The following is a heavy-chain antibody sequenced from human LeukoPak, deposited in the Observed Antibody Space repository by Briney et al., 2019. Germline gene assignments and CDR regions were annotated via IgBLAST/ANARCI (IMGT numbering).Heavy chain of an antibody. CDR2: IYTSEHS. D-gene: IGHD3-3*01. CDR3: ARDQPSCGVATFDY. V-gene: IGHV4-4*09. J-gene: IGHJ4*02. CDR1: VGSLSIYN. Sequence: SETLSLTCTLSVGSLSIYNWSCIRHPPGGGLEWIEYIYTSEHSNYNPSHKTRVTISVDTSKNQFSLKLSSVTAADAAVYYCARDQPSCGVATFDYWGQGTLVTVSS.